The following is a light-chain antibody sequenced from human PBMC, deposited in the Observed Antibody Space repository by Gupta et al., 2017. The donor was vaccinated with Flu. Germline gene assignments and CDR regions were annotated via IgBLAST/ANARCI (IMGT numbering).Light chain of an antibody. J-gene: IGKJ1*01. CDR3: RQEDSSPRT. CDR2: AAS. CDR1: QGIRND. Sequence: PHSLSASLGDRVTITCRASQGIRNDLGWYQQKPGKAPKLLIYAASKLQSGVPSRFSGSGSGTDFTLTVSSRQPEDFATYYCRQEDSSPRTFGQGTKVEIK. V-gene: IGKV1-6*01.